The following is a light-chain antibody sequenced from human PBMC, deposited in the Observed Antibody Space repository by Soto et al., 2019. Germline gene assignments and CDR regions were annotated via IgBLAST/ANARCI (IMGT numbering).Light chain of an antibody. V-gene: IGLV2-23*01. CDR2: KGT. J-gene: IGLJ1*01. CDR1: SSDVGAYNS. Sequence: QSALAQPVSVSGSPGQSITISCTGTSSDVGAYNSVSWYQQHPHKAPQVIIYKGTQRPSGVSHRFSGSTSGNAASLTISGLQADDEADYFCCSSAPESTYVFGSGTKLTVL. CDR3: CSSAPESTYV.